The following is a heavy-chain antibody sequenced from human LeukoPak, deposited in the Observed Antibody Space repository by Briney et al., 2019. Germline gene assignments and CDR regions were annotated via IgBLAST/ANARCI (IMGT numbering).Heavy chain of an antibody. Sequence: ASVKASCKASGYTFTSYGISWVRQAPGQGLEWMGWISAYNGNTNYAQKLRGRVTMTTDTSTSTAYMELRSLRSDDTAVYYCARSAVVYPFDYWGQGTLVTVSS. CDR2: ISAYNGNT. D-gene: IGHD2-15*01. CDR3: ARSAVVYPFDY. V-gene: IGHV1-18*01. CDR1: GYTFTSYG. J-gene: IGHJ4*02.